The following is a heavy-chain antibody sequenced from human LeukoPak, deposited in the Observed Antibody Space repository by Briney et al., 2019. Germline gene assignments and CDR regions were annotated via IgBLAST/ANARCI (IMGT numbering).Heavy chain of an antibody. Sequence: GGSLRLSCAASGFTFSGSAMHWVRQASGKGLEWVAFVRYDGGNEYYGDSVRGRFTISRDNFRNTLSLYMASLTPEDTAVYYCAKDGDDCIDSWGQGTLVTVSS. CDR3: AKDGDDCIDS. CDR1: GFTFSGSA. CDR2: VRYDGGNE. V-gene: IGHV3-30*02. D-gene: IGHD3-22*01. J-gene: IGHJ4*02.